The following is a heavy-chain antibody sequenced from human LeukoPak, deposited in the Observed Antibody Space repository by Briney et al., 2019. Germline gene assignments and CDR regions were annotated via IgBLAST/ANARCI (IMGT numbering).Heavy chain of an antibody. CDR3: ARIPRTWLRFPYFDY. CDR2: ISYDGSNK. CDR1: VFTFSNYT. V-gene: IGHV3-30-3*01. J-gene: IGHJ4*02. Sequence: GGSLRLSCAASVFTFSNYTMHWVRQAPGKGLEWVAVISYDGSNKYYADSVKGRSTISRDNSKNTLYLQMNSLRGEDTAVYYCARIPRTWLRFPYFDYWGQGTLVTVSS. D-gene: IGHD5-12*01.